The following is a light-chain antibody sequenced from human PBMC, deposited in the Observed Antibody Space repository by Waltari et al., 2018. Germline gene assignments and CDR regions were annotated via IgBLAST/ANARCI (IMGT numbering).Light chain of an antibody. V-gene: IGLV4-69*02. CDR2: LNSDGSY. CDR3: QTWGTGIFWT. Sequence: WHPRQPEKGPRFLMTLNSDGSYIKGDGIPDRISGSSSGAERYLIISSLQFEDEADYYCQTWGTGIFWTFGGGTKLTVL. J-gene: IGLJ2*01.